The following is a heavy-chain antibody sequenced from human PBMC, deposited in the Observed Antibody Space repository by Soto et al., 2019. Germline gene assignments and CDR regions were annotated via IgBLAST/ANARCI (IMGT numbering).Heavy chain of an antibody. Sequence: GGSLRLSCAASGFTFDDYTMHWVRQAPGKGLEWVSLISWDGGSTYYADSVKGRFTISRDNSKNSLYLQMNSLRTEDTALYYCAKAWSGATDEYYFDYWGQGTLVTVSS. CDR2: ISWDGGST. V-gene: IGHV3-43*01. CDR1: GFTFDDYT. CDR3: AKAWSGATDEYYFDY. D-gene: IGHD3-3*01. J-gene: IGHJ4*02.